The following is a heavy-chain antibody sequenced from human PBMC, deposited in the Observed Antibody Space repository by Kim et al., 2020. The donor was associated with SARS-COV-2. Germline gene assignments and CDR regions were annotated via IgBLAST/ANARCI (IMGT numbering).Heavy chain of an antibody. Sequence: GGSLRLSCAASGFTFSSYSMNWVRQAPGKGLEWVSYISSSSSTIYYADSVKGRFTISRDNAKNSLYLQMNSLRAEDTAVYYCARDKISGYYYYYYGMDVWGQGTTVTVSS. D-gene: IGHD3-22*01. CDR2: ISSSSSTI. CDR3: ARDKISGYYYYYYGMDV. V-gene: IGHV3-48*04. CDR1: GFTFSSYS. J-gene: IGHJ6*02.